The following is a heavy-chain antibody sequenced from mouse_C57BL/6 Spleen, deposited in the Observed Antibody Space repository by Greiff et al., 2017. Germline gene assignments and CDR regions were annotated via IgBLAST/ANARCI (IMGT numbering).Heavy chain of an antibody. CDR2: ISGGGGNT. CDR3: ASQTGFAY. Sequence: EVQVVESGGGLVKPGGSLKLSCAASGFTFSSYTMSWVRQTPEKRLEWVATISGGGGNTYYPDSVKGRFTISRDNAKNTLYLQMSSLRSEDTALYYCASQTGFAYWGQGTLVTVSA. D-gene: IGHD4-1*01. V-gene: IGHV5-9*01. J-gene: IGHJ3*01. CDR1: GFTFSSYT.